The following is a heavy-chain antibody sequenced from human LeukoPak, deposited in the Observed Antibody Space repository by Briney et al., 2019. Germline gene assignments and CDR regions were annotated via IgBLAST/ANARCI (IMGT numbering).Heavy chain of an antibody. CDR1: GGSISSSSYY. Sequence: PSETLSLTCTVSGGSISSSSYYWGWIRQPPGKGLEWIGSIYYSGSTYYNPSLKSRVTISVDTSKNQFSLKLSSVTAADTAVYYCARIPALGYCTGTSCLDYWGQGTLVTVSS. CDR3: ARIPALGYCTGTSCLDY. D-gene: IGHD2-2*01. V-gene: IGHV4-39*01. CDR2: IYYSGST. J-gene: IGHJ4*02.